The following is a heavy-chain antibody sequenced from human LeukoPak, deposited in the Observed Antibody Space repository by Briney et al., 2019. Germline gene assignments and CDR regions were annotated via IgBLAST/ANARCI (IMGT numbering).Heavy chain of an antibody. CDR3: ASQDYGDYSFDY. CDR2: IYYGGST. J-gene: IGHJ4*02. CDR1: GGSISSGDYY. Sequence: SETLSLTCTVSGGSISSGDYYWSWIRQPPGKGLEWIGYIYYGGSTYYNPSLKSRVTISVDTSKNQFSLKLSSVTAADTAVYYCASQDYGDYSFDYWGQGTLVTVSS. V-gene: IGHV4-30-4*01. D-gene: IGHD4-17*01.